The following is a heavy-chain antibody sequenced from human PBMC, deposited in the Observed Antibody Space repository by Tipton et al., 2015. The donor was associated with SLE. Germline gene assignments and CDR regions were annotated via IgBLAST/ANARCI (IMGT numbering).Heavy chain of an antibody. Sequence: TLSLTCTVSGGSISSYFWSWIRQPPGLGLEWIGHISYSGSTNYNPSLKSRVTISVDTSKNQFSLKLSSVTAADTAVYYCAGEPDYWGQGTLVTVSP. V-gene: IGHV4-59*01. CDR2: ISYSGST. CDR1: GGSISSYF. CDR3: AGEPDY. J-gene: IGHJ4*02.